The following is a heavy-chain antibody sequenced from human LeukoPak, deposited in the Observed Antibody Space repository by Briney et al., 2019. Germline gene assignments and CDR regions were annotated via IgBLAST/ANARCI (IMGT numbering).Heavy chain of an antibody. J-gene: IGHJ3*02. CDR1: GFTFSSYA. CDR2: IRGSGGGT. Sequence: PGGSLRLSCAASGFTFSSYAMIWVRQAPGKGLEWVSAIRGSGGGTSYADSVKGRFTISRDNSKNTLYLQMSSLRAEDTAVYYCAKDPNGDYVGAFDIWGQGTMVTVSS. CDR3: AKDPNGDYVGAFDI. V-gene: IGHV3-23*01. D-gene: IGHD4-23*01.